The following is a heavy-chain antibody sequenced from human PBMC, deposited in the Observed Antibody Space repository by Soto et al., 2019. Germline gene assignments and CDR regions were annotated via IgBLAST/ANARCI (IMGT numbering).Heavy chain of an antibody. CDR2: ISGSGGST. Sequence: PGGSLRLSCAASGFTFSSYAMSWVRQAPGKGLEWVSAISGSGGSTYYADSVKGRFTISRDNSKNTLYLHMNSLRGEDTAMYFCARDLGAWKFDYWGQGTLVTVSS. D-gene: IGHD1-1*01. CDR1: GFTFSSYA. V-gene: IGHV3-23*01. CDR3: ARDLGAWKFDY. J-gene: IGHJ4*02.